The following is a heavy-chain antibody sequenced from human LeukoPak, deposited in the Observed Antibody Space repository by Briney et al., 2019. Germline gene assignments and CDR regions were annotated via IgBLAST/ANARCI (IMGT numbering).Heavy chain of an antibody. CDR1: GFPLSSYS. D-gene: IGHD3-10*01. J-gene: IGHJ4*02. CDR3: AREDFYVSGSYSR. Sequence: GGSLRLSCAVSGFPLSSYSMNWVRQAPGKGLEWVSYISSSSSTIHYADSVKGRFTISRDNAKNSLYLQMTSLRDEDTAMYYCAREDFYVSGSYSRWGQGTLVIVSS. CDR2: ISSSSSTI. V-gene: IGHV3-48*02.